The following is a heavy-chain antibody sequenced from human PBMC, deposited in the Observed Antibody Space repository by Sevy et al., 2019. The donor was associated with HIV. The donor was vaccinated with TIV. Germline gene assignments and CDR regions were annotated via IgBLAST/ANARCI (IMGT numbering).Heavy chain of an antibody. Sequence: GGSLRLSCTTSGFTFDDYAMSWFRQAPGKGLEWVAFITRNSYEAYGGTSDYGASVKGRFIISRDDSKRIAYLQMNSLKIEDTAVYYCTRGLATADTPEYYFDYWGQGTLVTVSS. CDR1: GFTFDDYA. CDR3: TRGLATADTPEYYFDY. V-gene: IGHV3-49*03. CDR2: ITRNSYEAYGGTS. J-gene: IGHJ4*02. D-gene: IGHD5-12*01.